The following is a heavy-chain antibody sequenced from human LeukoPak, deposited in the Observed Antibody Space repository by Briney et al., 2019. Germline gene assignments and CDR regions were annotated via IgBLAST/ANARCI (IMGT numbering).Heavy chain of an antibody. D-gene: IGHD1-26*01. CDR1: GGSISSGSCY. J-gene: IGHJ6*03. CDR3: ASNVGRLRPYYMDV. V-gene: IGHV4-61*02. Sequence: SETLSLTCTVSGGSISSGSCYWSWIRQPAGKGLEWIGRIYTSGSTNYNPSLKSRVTISVDTSKNQFSLKLSSVTAADTAVYYCASNVGRLRPYYMDVWGKGTTVTISS. CDR2: IYTSGST.